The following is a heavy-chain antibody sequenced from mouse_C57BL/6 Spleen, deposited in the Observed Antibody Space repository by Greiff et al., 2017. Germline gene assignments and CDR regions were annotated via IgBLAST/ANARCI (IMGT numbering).Heavy chain of an antibody. CDR3: ARHGDYGYAMDY. CDR2: ISGGGGNT. J-gene: IGHJ4*01. V-gene: IGHV5-9*01. Sequence: EVQVVESGGGLVKPGGSLKLSCAASGFTFSSYTMSWVRQTPEKRLEWVATISGGGGNTYYPDSVKGRFTISRDNAKNTLYLQMSSLRSEDTALYYCARHGDYGYAMDYWGQGTSGTVSS. CDR1: GFTFSSYT. D-gene: IGHD2-4*01.